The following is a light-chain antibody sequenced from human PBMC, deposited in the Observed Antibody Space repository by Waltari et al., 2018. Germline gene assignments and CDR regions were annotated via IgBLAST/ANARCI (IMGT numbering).Light chain of an antibody. CDR3: QQSYSTWT. J-gene: IGKJ1*01. V-gene: IGKV1-39*01. CDR2: AES. CDR1: QNINSF. Sequence: DIQMTQSPSSLSASVGDRVTITCRASQNINSFLNWYQQKPGRAPKLLIYAESSLHSGVPSRFSGSGSGTDYTLTISSLQPEDFATYYCQQSYSTWTSGQGTKVEIK.